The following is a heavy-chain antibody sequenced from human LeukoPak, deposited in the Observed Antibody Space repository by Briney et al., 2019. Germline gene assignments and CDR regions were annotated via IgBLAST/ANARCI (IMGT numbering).Heavy chain of an antibody. CDR2: IYHSGST. V-gene: IGHV4-4*02. CDR3: ARAVVGVPAAIPH. J-gene: IGHJ4*02. CDR1: GGSISSSNW. D-gene: IGHD2-2*01. Sequence: SGTLSLTCAVSGGSISSSNWWSWVRQPPGKGLEWIGEIYHSGSTNYNPSLKSRVTISVDKSKNQFSLKLSSVTAADTAVYYCARAVVGVPAAIPHWGQGTLVTVSS.